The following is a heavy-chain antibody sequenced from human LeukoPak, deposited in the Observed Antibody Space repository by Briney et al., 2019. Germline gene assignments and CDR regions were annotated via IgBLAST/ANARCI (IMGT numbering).Heavy chain of an antibody. CDR3: AQGVVPDY. V-gene: IGHV3-30-3*01. J-gene: IGHJ4*02. CDR1: GFTFSSYA. D-gene: IGHD2-15*01. Sequence: GRSLRLSCAASGFTFSSYAMHWVRQAPGKGLEWVAVISYDGSNKYYADSVKGRFTISRDNAKNSLYLQMNSLRAEDTAVYYCAQGVVPDYWGQGTLVTVSS. CDR2: ISYDGSNK.